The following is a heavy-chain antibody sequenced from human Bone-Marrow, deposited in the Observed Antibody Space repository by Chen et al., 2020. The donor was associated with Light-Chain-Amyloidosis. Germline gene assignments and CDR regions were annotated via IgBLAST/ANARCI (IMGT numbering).Heavy chain of an antibody. Sequence: QVQLVESGGGVVQPGRYLRLSCAASGFPFSSSAMHWVRQAPGKGLEWVAVISYDGNHKYYADSVKGRFTISRDISKNTLYLQMNSLRAEDTAVYYCARDGSSLRSSYPYYYYYMDVWGKGTTVTVSS. CDR2: ISYDGNHK. CDR1: GFPFSSSA. J-gene: IGHJ6*03. V-gene: IGHV3-30-3*01. CDR3: ARDGSSLRSSYPYYYYYMDV. D-gene: IGHD6-6*01.